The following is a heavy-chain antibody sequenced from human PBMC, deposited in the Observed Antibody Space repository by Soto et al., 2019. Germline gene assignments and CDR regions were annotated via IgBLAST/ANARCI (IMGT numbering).Heavy chain of an antibody. D-gene: IGHD1-26*01. J-gene: IGHJ5*02. CDR3: ARARSLSWFDP. CDR2: TRNKANSYTT. CDR1: GFTLSDHY. V-gene: IGHV3-72*01. Sequence: EVQLVESGGGLVQHGGSLRLSCAVSGFTLSDHYMDWVRQAPGKGLEWVGRTRNKANSYTTEYAASVKGRFTISRDDSNNSLYLQMNSLKIEDTAVYSCARARSLSWFDPWGQGTLVTVSS.